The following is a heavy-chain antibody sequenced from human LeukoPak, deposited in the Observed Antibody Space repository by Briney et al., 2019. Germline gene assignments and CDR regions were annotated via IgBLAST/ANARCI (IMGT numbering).Heavy chain of an antibody. CDR2: IYYSGST. D-gene: IGHD6-13*01. J-gene: IGHJ4*02. Sequence: SETLSLTCTVSGGSISSSSYYWGWIRQPPGKGLEWIGSIYYSGSTYYNPPLKSRVTISVDTSKNQFSLKLSSVTAADTAVYYCARPSSGTFDYWGQGTLVTVSS. CDR1: GGSISSSSYY. CDR3: ARPSSGTFDY. V-gene: IGHV4-39*01.